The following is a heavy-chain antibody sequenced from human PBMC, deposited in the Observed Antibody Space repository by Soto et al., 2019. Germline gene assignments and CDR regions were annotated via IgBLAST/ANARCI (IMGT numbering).Heavy chain of an antibody. CDR1: GGSFSVYY. CDR2: INHSGST. J-gene: IGHJ6*03. V-gene: IGHV4-34*01. Sequence: SDTLSLTCAVYGGSFSVYYWSWIRQPPGKGLEWIGEINHSGSTNYNPSLKSRVTISVDTSKNQFSLKLSSVTAADTAVYYCARCSVPAANMDVWGKGTTVTVSS. CDR3: ARCSVPAANMDV. D-gene: IGHD2-2*01.